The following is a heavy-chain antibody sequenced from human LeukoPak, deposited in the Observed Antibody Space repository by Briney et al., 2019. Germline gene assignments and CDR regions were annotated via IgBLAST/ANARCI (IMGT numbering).Heavy chain of an antibody. V-gene: IGHV3-74*01. Sequence: PGGPLRLSCAASGFTFSSYWIHWVRQAPGKGLVWVSRINSDGSSTTYADSVKGRFTISRNNAKNTLYLQMNSLRAEDTAVYYCARGASSWSGYFQHWGQGTLVTVSS. D-gene: IGHD6-13*01. CDR1: GFTFSSYW. CDR3: ARGASSWSGYFQH. CDR2: INSDGSST. J-gene: IGHJ1*01.